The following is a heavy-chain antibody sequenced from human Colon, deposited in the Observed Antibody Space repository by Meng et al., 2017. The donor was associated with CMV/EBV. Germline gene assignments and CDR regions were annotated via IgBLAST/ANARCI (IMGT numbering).Heavy chain of an antibody. V-gene: IGHV3-15*01. CDR2: IKSKTDGATT. D-gene: IGHD3-22*01. CDR3: TTAAPFYHKSDYYDY. CDR1: FTVTNAW. J-gene: IGHJ4*02. Sequence: FTVTNAWMSWVRQAPGKGLEWIGHIKSKTDGATTDYAAPVKGRFNISRDDSKNTVYLQMNSLKSEDTAVYYCTTAAPFYHKSDYYDYWGQGTLVTVSS.